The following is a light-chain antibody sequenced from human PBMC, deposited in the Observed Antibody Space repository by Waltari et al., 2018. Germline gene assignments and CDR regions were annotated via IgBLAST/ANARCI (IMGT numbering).Light chain of an antibody. CDR3: SSHTTSSTLV. J-gene: IGLJ2*01. CDR1: SSDVGRYNF. CDR2: DVT. Sequence: QSALTQPASVSGSPGQSITIPCTGSSSDVGRYNFVSWYQQHPGKAPKPMIFDVTDRPSGVSDRFSGSKSGNTASLTISGLQPEDEADYYCSSHTTSSTLVFGGGTRVTVL. V-gene: IGLV2-14*03.